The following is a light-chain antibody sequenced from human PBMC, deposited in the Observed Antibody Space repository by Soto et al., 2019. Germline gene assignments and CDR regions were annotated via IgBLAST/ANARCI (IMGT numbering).Light chain of an antibody. J-gene: IGLJ1*01. CDR3: QTWGTGIHV. CDR1: SGHSSYA. CDR2: LNSDGSH. Sequence: QPVLTQSPSASASLGASVKLTCTLSSGHSSYAIAWHQQQPEKGPRYLMKLNSDGSHSRGDGIPDRFSGSSSGAERYLTISSLQSEDEADYYCQTWGTGIHVFGTG. V-gene: IGLV4-69*01.